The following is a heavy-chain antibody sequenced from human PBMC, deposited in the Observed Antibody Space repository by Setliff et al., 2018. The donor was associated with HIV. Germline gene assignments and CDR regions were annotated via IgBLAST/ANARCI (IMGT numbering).Heavy chain of an antibody. D-gene: IGHD4-4*01. J-gene: IGHJ4*02. CDR3: AKGPVTDSEVYFDY. CDR2: IWYDGSNK. Sequence: GGSLRLSCAASGFTFTSYAMHWVRQAPGKGLEWVAVIWYDGSNKYYADSVKGRFTISRDNSKNTLYLQMNSLRAEDTAVYYCAKGPVTDSEVYFDYWGQGTLVTVSS. CDR1: GFTFTSYA. V-gene: IGHV3-30*07.